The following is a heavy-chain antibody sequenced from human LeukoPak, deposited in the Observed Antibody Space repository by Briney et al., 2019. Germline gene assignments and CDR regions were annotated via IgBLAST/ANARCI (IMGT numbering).Heavy chain of an antibody. D-gene: IGHD3-10*01. J-gene: IGHJ6*02. CDR3: AKDSEWFGGGGPNYYYYGMDV. V-gene: IGHV3-30*02. CDR1: GFTFSSYG. CDR2: IWYDGSNK. Sequence: GGSLRLSCAASGFTFSSYGMHWVRQAPGKGLEWVAVIWYDGSNKYYADSVKGRFTISRDNSKNTLYLQMNSLRAEDTAVYYCAKDSEWFGGGGPNYYYYGMDVWGQGTTVTVSS.